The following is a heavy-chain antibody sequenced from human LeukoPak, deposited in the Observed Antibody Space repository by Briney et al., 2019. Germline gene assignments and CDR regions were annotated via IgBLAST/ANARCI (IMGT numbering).Heavy chain of an antibody. D-gene: IGHD2-2*01. J-gene: IGHJ6*02. Sequence: ASVKVSCTASGYTFTSYDINWVRQATGQGLEWMGWMNPNSGNTGYAQKFQGRVTMTRNTSISTAYMELSSLRSEDTAVYYCARTTIVVVPAAIGPAYYYYGMDVWGQGTTVTVSS. V-gene: IGHV1-8*01. CDR2: MNPNSGNT. CDR1: GYTFTSYD. CDR3: ARTTIVVVPAAIGPAYYYYGMDV.